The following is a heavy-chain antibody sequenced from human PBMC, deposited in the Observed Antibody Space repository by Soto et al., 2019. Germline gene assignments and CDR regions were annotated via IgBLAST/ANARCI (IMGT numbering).Heavy chain of an antibody. CDR2: ITHSGSII. D-gene: IGHD6-19*01. Sequence: QVQLVESGGGLVKPGGSLRLSCAASGFSFSDYYMSWIRQAPGKGLEWVSYITHSGSIIHYADSVKGRFTISRDNTKNSLYLQMNSLRAEDTAVYYCARLAVAGTHYFDNWGQGTLVTVSS. CDR1: GFSFSDYY. V-gene: IGHV3-11*01. CDR3: ARLAVAGTHYFDN. J-gene: IGHJ4*02.